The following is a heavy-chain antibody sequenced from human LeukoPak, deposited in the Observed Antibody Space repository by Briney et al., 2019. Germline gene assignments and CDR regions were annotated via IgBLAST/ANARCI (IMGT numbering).Heavy chain of an antibody. Sequence: GASVKVSCKASGYTFTGYYMHWLRQAPGQGLEWMGWINPNSGGTNYAQKPQGRVTMTRDTSIRTGYMELRSLRSDDTAVYYCARERVMSSGDCYVLDYWGQGTLVTVSS. J-gene: IGHJ4*02. CDR3: ARERVMSSGDCYVLDY. D-gene: IGHD2-21*02. CDR1: GYTFTGYY. V-gene: IGHV1-2*02. CDR2: INPNSGGT.